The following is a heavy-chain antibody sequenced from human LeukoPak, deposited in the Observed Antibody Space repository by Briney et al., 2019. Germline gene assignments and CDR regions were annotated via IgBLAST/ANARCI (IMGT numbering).Heavy chain of an antibody. D-gene: IGHD6-19*01. Sequence: NPSETLSLTCTASGGSISSYYWSWIRQPPGKGLEWIGYIYYSGSTNYNPSLKSRVTISVDTSKNQFSLKLSSVTAADTAVYYCARGEQWLVPIDYWGQGTLVTVSS. J-gene: IGHJ4*02. CDR2: IYYSGST. CDR3: ARGEQWLVPIDY. CDR1: GGSISSYY. V-gene: IGHV4-59*01.